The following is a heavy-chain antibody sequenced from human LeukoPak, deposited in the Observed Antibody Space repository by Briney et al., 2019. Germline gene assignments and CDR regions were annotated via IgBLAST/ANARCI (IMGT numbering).Heavy chain of an antibody. Sequence: ASAKVSCKASGYTFTSYGISWVRQAPGQGLEWMGWISAYNGNTNYAQKLQGRVTMTTDTSTSTAYMELRSLRSDVTAVYYCARGAMVRTPTPYYFDYWGQGTLVTVSS. CDR1: GYTFTSYG. V-gene: IGHV1-18*01. J-gene: IGHJ4*02. D-gene: IGHD3-10*01. CDR3: ARGAMVRTPTPYYFDY. CDR2: ISAYNGNT.